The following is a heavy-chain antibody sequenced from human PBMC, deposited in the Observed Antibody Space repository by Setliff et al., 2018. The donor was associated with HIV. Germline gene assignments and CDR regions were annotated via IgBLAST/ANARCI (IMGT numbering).Heavy chain of an antibody. V-gene: IGHV4-39*01. D-gene: IGHD3-10*01. CDR3: ARYGEFHYYYYYYMDV. CDR2: IYYTGTT. J-gene: IGHJ6*03. Sequence: TSETLSLTCTVSGGSVSSSSYYWGWIRQATGKGLEWIGTIYYTGTTYYTPSLKSRATISADTSKNQFSLKLSSVTAADTAVYYCARYGEFHYYYYYYMDVWGKGTTVTVSS. CDR1: GGSVSSSSYY.